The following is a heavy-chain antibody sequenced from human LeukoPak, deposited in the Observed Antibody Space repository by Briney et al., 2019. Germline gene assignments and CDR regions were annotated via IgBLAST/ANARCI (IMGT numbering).Heavy chain of an antibody. Sequence: PSETLSLTCTVSGGSISSYYWSWIRQPPGKGLEWIGYIYHSGSTNYNPSLKSRVTISVDTSKNQFSLKLTSVTAADTAVYYCARVGAAAGYYFDYWGQGTLVTVSS. CDR3: ARVGAAAGYYFDY. D-gene: IGHD6-13*01. V-gene: IGHV4-59*01. J-gene: IGHJ4*02. CDR2: IYHSGST. CDR1: GGSISSYY.